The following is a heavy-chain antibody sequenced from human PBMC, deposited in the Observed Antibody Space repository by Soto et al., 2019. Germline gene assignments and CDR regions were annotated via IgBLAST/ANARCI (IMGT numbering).Heavy chain of an antibody. J-gene: IGHJ4*02. CDR3: AKGSGPPQFYYDGSGYSDFFY. CDR2: INIDGSTT. CDR1: GFTFSTYW. Sequence: PGGSLRLSCAASGFTFSTYWMHWVRQAPGKGLVWVSRINIDGSTTNYADSVKGRSTISRDNTKNTLYLQMNSLRAEDTAVYYCAKGSGPPQFYYDGSGYSDFFYWGQGTLVPVSS. V-gene: IGHV3-74*01. D-gene: IGHD3-22*01.